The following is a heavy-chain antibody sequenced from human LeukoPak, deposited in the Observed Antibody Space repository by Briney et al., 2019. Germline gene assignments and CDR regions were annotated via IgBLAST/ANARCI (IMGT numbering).Heavy chain of an antibody. J-gene: IGHJ5*02. CDR2: ISAYNGNT. Sequence: AASVKVSCKASGYTFTSYGISWVRQAPGQGLEWMGWISAYNGNTNYAQKLQGRVTMTTDTSTSTAYMELRSLRPDDTAVYYCARDRRCSGGSCWYNWFDPWGQGTLVTVSS. CDR3: ARDRRCSGGSCWYNWFDP. V-gene: IGHV1-18*01. CDR1: GYTFTSYG. D-gene: IGHD2-15*01.